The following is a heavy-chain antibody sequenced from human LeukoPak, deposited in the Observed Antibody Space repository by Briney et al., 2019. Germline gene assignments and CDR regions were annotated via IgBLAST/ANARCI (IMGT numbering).Heavy chain of an antibody. Sequence: GASLRLSCAASGFTVRINYMSWVHQAPGKGLGWVSIIYSGGGTYYADSVTGRFTISRDNSKNTLDRQMKSLRAEDTAVYYCARDGTSSGYFDYWGQGTLVTVSS. J-gene: IGHJ4*02. V-gene: IGHV3-53*01. CDR1: GFTVRINY. CDR2: IYSGGGT. CDR3: ARDGTSSGYFDY. D-gene: IGHD3-22*01.